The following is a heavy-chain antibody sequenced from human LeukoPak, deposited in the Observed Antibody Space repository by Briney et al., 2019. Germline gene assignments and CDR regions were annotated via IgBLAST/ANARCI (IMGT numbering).Heavy chain of an antibody. V-gene: IGHV3-53*01. D-gene: IGHD1-26*01. CDR1: GFTVSSNY. CDR3: AREWGLNAFDI. Sequence: GGSLRLSCAASGFTVSSNYMSWVRQAPGKGLEWVSVIYSGGSTYYADSVKGRFTISRDNSKNTLDLQMNSLRAEDTAVYYCAREWGLNAFDIWGQGTMVTVSS. CDR2: IYSGGST. J-gene: IGHJ3*02.